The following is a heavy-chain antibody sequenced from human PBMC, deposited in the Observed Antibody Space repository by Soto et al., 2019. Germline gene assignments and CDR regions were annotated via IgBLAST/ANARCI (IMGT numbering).Heavy chain of an antibody. CDR2: INHSGST. J-gene: IGHJ4*02. V-gene: IGHV4-34*01. D-gene: IGHD6-19*01. CDR1: GGSFSGYY. Sequence: QVQLQQWGAGLSKPSETLSLTCAVYGGSFSGYYWSWIRQPPGKGLEWIGEINHSGSTNYNPSLKSRVTISVDTSKNQFSLKLSSVTAADTAVYYCARGTLEQWLDDYWGQGTLVTVSS. CDR3: ARGTLEQWLDDY.